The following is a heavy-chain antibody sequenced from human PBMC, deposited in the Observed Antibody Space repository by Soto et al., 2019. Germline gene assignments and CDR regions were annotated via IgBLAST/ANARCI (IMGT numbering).Heavy chain of an antibody. CDR3: ARGQVICTNAVCYEGYYYYMDV. D-gene: IGHD2-8*01. CDR1: GYTFTSYG. J-gene: IGHJ6*03. CDR2: ISAYNGNT. V-gene: IGHV1-18*01. Sequence: ASVKVSCKASGYTFTSYGISWVRQAPGQGLEWMGWISAYNGNTNYAQKFQGRVTMTTDTSTSTAYMELSSLRSEDTAVYYCARGQVICTNAVCYEGYYYYMDVWGKGTTVTVSS.